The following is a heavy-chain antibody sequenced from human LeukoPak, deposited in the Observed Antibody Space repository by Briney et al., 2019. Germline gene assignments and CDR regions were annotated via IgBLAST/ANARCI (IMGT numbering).Heavy chain of an antibody. V-gene: IGHV3-7*01. Sequence: GGSLRLSCAASGFTFSSYAMSWVRQAPGKGLEWVSNINQDGSQFYYVDSVKGRFTISRDNAKNSLSLQMNSLRAEDTAVYYCARGGRYDPQSPSWGQGTLVTVSA. CDR2: INQDGSQF. CDR1: GFTFSSYA. J-gene: IGHJ5*02. CDR3: ARGGRYDPQSPS. D-gene: IGHD3-16*01.